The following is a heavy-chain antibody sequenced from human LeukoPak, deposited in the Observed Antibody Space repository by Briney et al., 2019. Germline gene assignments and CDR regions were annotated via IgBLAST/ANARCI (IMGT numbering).Heavy chain of an antibody. Sequence: GGSLRLSCAASGFTFSSYAMSWVRQAPGKGLEWVSAISGSGGSTYYAESVKGRLTTSRDNSKNTLYLQMNSLRAEDTAVYYCAKPFRGYYSSTSCYKYFDYWGQGTLVTVSS. CDR3: AKPFRGYYSSTSCYKYFDY. V-gene: IGHV3-23*01. D-gene: IGHD2-2*02. CDR2: ISGSGGST. J-gene: IGHJ4*02. CDR1: GFTFSSYA.